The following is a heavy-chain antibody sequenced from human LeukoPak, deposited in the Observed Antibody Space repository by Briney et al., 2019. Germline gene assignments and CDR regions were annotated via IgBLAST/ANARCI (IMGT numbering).Heavy chain of an antibody. Sequence: SETLSLTCTVSGGSISSGGYYWSWIRQPPGKGLEWIGYIYHSGSTYYNPSLKSRVTISVDRSKNQFSLKLSSVTAADTAVYYCARDRRGGATPFDYWGQGTLVTVSS. CDR2: IYHSGST. V-gene: IGHV4-30-2*01. J-gene: IGHJ4*02. D-gene: IGHD1-26*01. CDR3: ARDRRGGATPFDY. CDR1: GGSISSGGYY.